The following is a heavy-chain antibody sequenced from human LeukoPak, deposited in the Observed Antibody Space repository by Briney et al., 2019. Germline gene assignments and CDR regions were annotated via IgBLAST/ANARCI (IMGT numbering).Heavy chain of an antibody. V-gene: IGHV1-46*01. J-gene: IGHJ5*02. Sequence: ASVKVSRKASGYTFTSYYMHWGRQAPGQGLEWMGLINPTGGSTGYAQKFQGRVTMTRDMSTSTDYMELSSLRSEDTAIYYCARDNSVGDNAWWFDPWGQGTLVTVSS. D-gene: IGHD1-26*01. CDR1: GYTFTSYY. CDR3: ARDNSVGDNAWWFDP. CDR2: INPTGGST.